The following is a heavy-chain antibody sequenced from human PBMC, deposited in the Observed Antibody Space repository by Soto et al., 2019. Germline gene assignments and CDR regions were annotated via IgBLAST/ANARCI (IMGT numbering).Heavy chain of an antibody. Sequence: EVQLLESGGGLVQPGGSLRLSCAASGFTFSSYAMSWVRQAPGKGLEWFSAISGSGGSTYYADSVKGRFTISRDNSKNTLYLQMNSLRAEDTAVYYCAKDQRYSSSVFYYYGMDVWGQGTTVTVSS. CDR1: GFTFSSYA. J-gene: IGHJ6*02. CDR2: ISGSGGST. D-gene: IGHD6-13*01. V-gene: IGHV3-23*01. CDR3: AKDQRYSSSVFYYYGMDV.